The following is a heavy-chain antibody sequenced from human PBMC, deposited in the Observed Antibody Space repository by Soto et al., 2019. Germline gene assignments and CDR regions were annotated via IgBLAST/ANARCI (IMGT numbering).Heavy chain of an antibody. V-gene: IGHV4-4*02. J-gene: IGHJ3*02. CDR1: GGSISSSNW. CDR3: ARDREIFGVVISRAFDI. CDR2: IYHGGST. Sequence: QVQLQESGPGLVKPSGTLSLTCAVSGGSISSSNWWSWVRQPPGKGLEWIGEIYHGGSTNYNPSLKSRVTISVDKSKNQFSLKLSSVTAADTAVYYCARDREIFGVVISRAFDIWGQGTMVTVSS. D-gene: IGHD3-3*01.